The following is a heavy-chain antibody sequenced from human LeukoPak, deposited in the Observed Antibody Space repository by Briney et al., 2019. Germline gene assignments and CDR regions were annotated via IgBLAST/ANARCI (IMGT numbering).Heavy chain of an antibody. CDR2: INPNGGGT. Sequence: ASVKVSCKASGYTFTGYYMHWVRQAPGQGLEWMGRINPNGGGTNYAQKFQGRVTMTRDTSISTAYMELSRLRSDDTAVYYCAVLMITFGGVIAQTLTLDYWGQGTLVTVSS. D-gene: IGHD3-16*02. J-gene: IGHJ4*02. V-gene: IGHV1-2*06. CDR1: GYTFTGYY. CDR3: AVLMITFGGVIAQTLTLDY.